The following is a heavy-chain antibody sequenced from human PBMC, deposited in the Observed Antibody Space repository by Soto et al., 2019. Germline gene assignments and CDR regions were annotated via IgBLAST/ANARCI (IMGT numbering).Heavy chain of an antibody. CDR1: GFTFSSYG. CDR3: AREGNGMDV. CDR2: IWYDGSNK. V-gene: IGHV3-33*01. J-gene: IGHJ6*02. Sequence: QVQLVESGGGVVQPGRSLRLSCAASGFTFSSYGMHWVRQAPGKGLEWVAVIWYDGSNKYYADYVKGRFTISRDDSKNTLYLQMTSLRVEDTAVYYCAREGNGMDVWGRGTTVTVSS.